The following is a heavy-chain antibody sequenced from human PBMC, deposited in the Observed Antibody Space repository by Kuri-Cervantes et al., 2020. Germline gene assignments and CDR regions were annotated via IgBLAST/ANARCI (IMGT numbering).Heavy chain of an antibody. CDR1: GGSVSTGSYY. V-gene: IGHV4-39*07. J-gene: IGHJ4*02. D-gene: IGHD3-22*01. CDR3: ARTHYWLDSTGYSRPHYYFDY. CDR2: IHYSADT. Sequence: SETLSLTCTVSGGSVSTGSYYWSWIRQPPGNGLEWIGSIHYSADTYYSPSLMNRVTITVDTSENQFSLNLSSVTAADTAVYYCARTHYWLDSTGYSRPHYYFDYWGQGTLVTVSS.